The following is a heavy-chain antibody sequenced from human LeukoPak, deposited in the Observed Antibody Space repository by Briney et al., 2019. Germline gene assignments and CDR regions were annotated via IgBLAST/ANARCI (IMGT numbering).Heavy chain of an antibody. Sequence: ASVKVSCKASGYTFTGYYMHWVRQAPGQGLEWMGWINPNSGGTNYAQKFQGRVTMTRDTSISTAYMELSRLRSDDTAVYYCAGHYGDYVWFDPWGQGTLVTVSS. J-gene: IGHJ5*02. CDR3: AGHYGDYVWFDP. CDR2: INPNSGGT. D-gene: IGHD4-17*01. CDR1: GYTFTGYY. V-gene: IGHV1-2*02.